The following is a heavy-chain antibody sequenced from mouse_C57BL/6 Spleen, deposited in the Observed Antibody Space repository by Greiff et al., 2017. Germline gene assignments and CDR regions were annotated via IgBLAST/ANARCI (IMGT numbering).Heavy chain of an antibody. D-gene: IGHD2-2*01. CDR1: GYTFTDHT. CDR3: ATLYYGYDGYYAMDY. V-gene: IGHV1-78*01. J-gene: IGHJ4*01. Sequence: QVQLQQSDAELVKPGASVKISCKVSGYTFTDHTIHWMKQRPEQGLEWIGYIYPRDGSTKYNEKFKGKATLTADKSSSTAYMQLNSLTSEDYAVYFCATLYYGYDGYYAMDYWGQGASVTVSS. CDR2: IYPRDGST.